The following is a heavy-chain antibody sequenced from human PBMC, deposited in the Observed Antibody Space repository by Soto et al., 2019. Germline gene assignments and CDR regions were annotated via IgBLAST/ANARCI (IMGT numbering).Heavy chain of an antibody. CDR3: ARMRDIVVVPAAIDLWDRSRVSDTYYYYGMDV. CDR2: IIPIFGTA. Sequence: GASVKVSCKASGGTFSSYAISWVRQAPGQGLEWMGGIIPIFGTANYAQKFQGRVTITADESTSTADMELSSLRSEDTAVYYCARMRDIVVVPAAIDLWDRSRVSDTYYYYGMDVWGQGTTVTVSS. J-gene: IGHJ6*02. D-gene: IGHD2-2*01. CDR1: GGTFSSYA. V-gene: IGHV1-69*13.